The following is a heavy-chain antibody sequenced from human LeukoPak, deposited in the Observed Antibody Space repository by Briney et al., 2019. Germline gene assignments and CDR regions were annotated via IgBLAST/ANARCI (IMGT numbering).Heavy chain of an antibody. CDR2: ISGTSVST. V-gene: IGHV3-23*01. J-gene: IGHJ6*03. CDR3: AKGFGDYYYYYMDV. CDR1: GFTFSSYP. D-gene: IGHD3-16*01. Sequence: GGSLRLSCAASGFTFSSYPMSWVRQAPGKGLEWLSAISGTSVSTYYPNSVKGRFTISRDNSENTLFLQMNSLRAEDTAVYYCAKGFGDYYYYYMDVWGKGTTVTVSS.